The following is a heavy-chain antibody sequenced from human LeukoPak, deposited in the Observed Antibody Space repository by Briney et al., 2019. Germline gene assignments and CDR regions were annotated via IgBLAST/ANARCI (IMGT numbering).Heavy chain of an antibody. V-gene: IGHV1-2*02. Sequence: ASVKVSCKASGYTFTDYYMHWVRQAPGQGLEWMGWINPNSGGTNYAQKFQGRVTMTRDTSISTAYMELSRLRSDDTAVYYCARVWSYSWNYYYFDYWGQGTLVTVSS. J-gene: IGHJ4*02. D-gene: IGHD1-7*01. CDR3: ARVWSYSWNYYYFDY. CDR2: INPNSGGT. CDR1: GYTFTDYY.